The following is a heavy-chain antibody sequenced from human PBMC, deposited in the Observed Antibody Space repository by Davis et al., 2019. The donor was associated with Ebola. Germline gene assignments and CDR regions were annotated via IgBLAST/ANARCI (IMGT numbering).Heavy chain of an antibody. J-gene: IGHJ4*02. CDR1: GASISSYY. D-gene: IGHD3-22*01. V-gene: IGHV4-59*01. CDR3: AGQDRGLGY. Sequence: SETLSLTCSVSGASISSYYWSWIRQPPGKGLEWIGYIYHSGNTDYNPSLRSRVTVSVDTSKNQFSLRLTSVTAADTAVYYCAGQDRGLGYWGQGTLVTVSS. CDR2: IYHSGNT.